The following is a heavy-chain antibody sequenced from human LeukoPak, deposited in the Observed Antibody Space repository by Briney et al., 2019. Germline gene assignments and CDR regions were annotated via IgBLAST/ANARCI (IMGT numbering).Heavy chain of an antibody. J-gene: IGHJ5*02. CDR1: GYTLTAYK. V-gene: IGHV1-2*02. CDR3: ARDFISKQQLVLWWFDR. D-gene: IGHD6-13*01. Sequence: GASVKVSCKPSGYTLTAYKINGGRQAPEQGLEWMGWITPNSGGTNYAQKFQGRVSMTRDTSISTAYMELSRLRSDDTAVCYCARDFISKQQLVLWWFDRWGQGTLVTVSS. CDR2: ITPNSGGT.